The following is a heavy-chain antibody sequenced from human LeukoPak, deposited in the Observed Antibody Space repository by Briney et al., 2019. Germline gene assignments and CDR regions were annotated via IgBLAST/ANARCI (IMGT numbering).Heavy chain of an antibody. CDR3: ARVSSDSNGWYEFDY. Sequence: GGSLRLSCAASGFTVSSNYMSWVRQAPGKGLEWVSVIYSGGTTYYADSVKGRSTISRDNSKNTLYLQMNSLRAEDTAVYYCARVSSDSNGWYEFDYWGQGTLVTVSS. CDR2: IYSGGTT. D-gene: IGHD6-19*01. CDR1: GFTVSSNY. J-gene: IGHJ4*02. V-gene: IGHV3-53*01.